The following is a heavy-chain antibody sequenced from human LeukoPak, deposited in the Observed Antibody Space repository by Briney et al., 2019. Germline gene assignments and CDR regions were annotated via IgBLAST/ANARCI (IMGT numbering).Heavy chain of an antibody. CDR1: GYTFTDYY. CDR2: INPNTDDT. CDR3: ARDRPYGLGSSVNWFDP. V-gene: IGHV1-2*02. J-gene: IGHJ5*02. D-gene: IGHD3-10*01. Sequence: ASVKVSCKASGYTFTDYYMHWVRQAPGQGLEWMGWINPNTDDTNYAQKFQGRVTMTRDTSISTACMELSRLRSDDTAVYYCARDRPYGLGSSVNWFDPWGPGTLVTVSS.